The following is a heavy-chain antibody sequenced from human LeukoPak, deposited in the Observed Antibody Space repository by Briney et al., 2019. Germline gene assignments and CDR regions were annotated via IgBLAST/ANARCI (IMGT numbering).Heavy chain of an antibody. CDR2: IYYSGST. Sequence: SETLSLTCTVSGAFIGSYYWSWIRQPPGKGLEWIGYIYYSGSTNYNPSLKSRVTISVDTSKNQFSLKLSSVTAADTAVYYCARQEAGTVGDYFDYWGQGTLVTVSS. D-gene: IGHD6-19*01. CDR1: GAFIGSYY. CDR3: ARQEAGTVGDYFDY. J-gene: IGHJ4*02. V-gene: IGHV4-59*08.